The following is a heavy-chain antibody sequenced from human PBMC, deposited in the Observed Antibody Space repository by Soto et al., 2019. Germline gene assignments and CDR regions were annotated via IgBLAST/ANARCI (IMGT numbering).Heavy chain of an antibody. V-gene: IGHV3-23*01. J-gene: IGHJ4*02. CDR2: ISASGGGT. CDR3: AKRFPDGNSAYGLDY. D-gene: IGHD3-16*01. CDR1: GFPFGSYV. Sequence: GGSLRLSCAASGFPFGSYVMAWVRQAPGKGLEWISGISASGGGTYYSDSVKGRFTISRDNSKNTMYLQMSSLRAEDTAVYYCAKRFPDGNSAYGLDYWGQGTLVTVSS.